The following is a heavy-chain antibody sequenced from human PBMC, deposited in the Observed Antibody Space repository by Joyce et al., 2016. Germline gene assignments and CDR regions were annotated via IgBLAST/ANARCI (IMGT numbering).Heavy chain of an antibody. Sequence: QVQLVQSGAEVKKPGASVKVSCKASGYTFSDYYMHWVRQAPGQGLEWRGRINPNSGGTNYAQKFQGRVTMTWDTSISTAYMELSRLTSDDTVVYYCARGPAGAAGAAFDIWGQGTMVTVSS. D-gene: IGHD2-2*01. CDR3: ARGPAGAAGAAFDI. J-gene: IGHJ3*02. V-gene: IGHV1-2*05. CDR2: INPNSGGT. CDR1: GYTFSDYY.